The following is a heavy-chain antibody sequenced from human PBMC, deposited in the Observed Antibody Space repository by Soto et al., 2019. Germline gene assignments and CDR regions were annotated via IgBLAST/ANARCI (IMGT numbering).Heavy chain of an antibody. CDR3: ARVEGGCSSTSCYQSGYGMNV. CDR1: GGSISSYY. Sequence: PSETLSLTCTVSGGSISSYYWSWIRQPPGKGLEWIGYIYYSGSTNYNPSLKSRVTISVDTSKNQFSLKLSSVTAADTAVYYCARVEGGCSSTSCYQSGYGMNVWGQETTFTVSS. D-gene: IGHD2-2*01. V-gene: IGHV4-59*01. J-gene: IGHJ6*02. CDR2: IYYSGST.